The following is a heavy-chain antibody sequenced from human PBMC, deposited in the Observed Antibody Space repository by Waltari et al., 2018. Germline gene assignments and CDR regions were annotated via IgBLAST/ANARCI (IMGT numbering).Heavy chain of an antibody. CDR3: ARPHYYDSSGYNSPYFDY. CDR1: GYSISSGYY. J-gene: IGHJ4*02. Sequence: QVQLQESGPGLVKPSETLSLTCTVSGYSISSGYYWGWIRQPPGKGLEWLGSIYHSGSTYYNPSLKSRVTRSVETSKNQFSLKLSSVTAADTAVYYCARPHYYDSSGYNSPYFDYWGQGTLVTVSS. D-gene: IGHD3-22*01. V-gene: IGHV4-38-2*02. CDR2: IYHSGST.